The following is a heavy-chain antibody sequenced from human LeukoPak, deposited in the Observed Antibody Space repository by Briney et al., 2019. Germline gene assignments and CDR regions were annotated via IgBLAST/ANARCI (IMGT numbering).Heavy chain of an antibody. CDR2: ISSSGSTI. D-gene: IGHD2-2*02. CDR1: GFTFSDYY. J-gene: IGHJ3*02. V-gene: IGHV3-11*01. CDR3: ASPYQLLYTKSPIDAFDI. Sequence: GGSLRLSCAASGFTFSDYYMSWIRQAPGKGLEWVSYISSSGSTIYYADSVKGRFTVSRDNAKNSLYLQMNSLRAEHTAVYYCASPYQLLYTKSPIDAFDIWGQGTMVTVSS.